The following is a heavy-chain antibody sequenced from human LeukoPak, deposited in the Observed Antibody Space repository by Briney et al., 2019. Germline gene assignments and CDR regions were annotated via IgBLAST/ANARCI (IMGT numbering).Heavy chain of an antibody. D-gene: IGHD6-6*01. J-gene: IGHJ4*02. CDR2: LSSGGGST. Sequence: PGGSLRLSCAASGFTFSNSAMSGVRQAPGKGPGWVSALSSGGGSTYYADSVKGRFTISRDNSKNTLYLQMSTLRAEDTAVYYCANSPLAARPRLDYWGLGTLVTVSS. CDR3: ANSPLAARPRLDY. V-gene: IGHV3-23*01. CDR1: GFTFSNSA.